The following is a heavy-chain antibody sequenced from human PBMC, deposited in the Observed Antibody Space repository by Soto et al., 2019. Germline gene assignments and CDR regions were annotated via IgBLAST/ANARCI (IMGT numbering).Heavy chain of an antibody. CDR2: ISYDGSNK. CDR1: GFTFSSYA. CDR3: ARDGDMIVVVPRLDY. Sequence: PGGSLRLSCAASGFTFSSYAMHWVRQAPGKGLEWVAVISYDGSNKYYADSVKGRFTISRDNSKNTLYLQMNSLRAEDTAVYYCARDGDMIVVVPRLDYWGQGTLVTVSS. V-gene: IGHV3-30-3*01. J-gene: IGHJ4*02. D-gene: IGHD3-22*01.